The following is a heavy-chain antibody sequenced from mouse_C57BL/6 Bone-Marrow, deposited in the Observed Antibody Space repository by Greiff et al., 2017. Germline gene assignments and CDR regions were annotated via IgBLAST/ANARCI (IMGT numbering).Heavy chain of an antibody. CDR2: IHPNSGST. J-gene: IGHJ4*01. CDR3: AREIPYSTVEGMDD. Sequence: QVQLQQPGAELVKPGASVKLSCKASGYTFTSYWMHWVKQRPGQGLEWIGMIHPNSGSTNYNEKFKSKATLTVDKSSSTAYMQLSSLTSEDSAVYYCAREIPYSTVEGMDDWGQGTSVTVSS. D-gene: IGHD1-1*01. CDR1: GYTFTSYW. V-gene: IGHV1-64*01.